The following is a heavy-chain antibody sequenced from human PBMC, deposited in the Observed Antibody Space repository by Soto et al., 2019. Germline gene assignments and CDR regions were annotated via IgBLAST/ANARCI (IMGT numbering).Heavy chain of an antibody. Sequence: QVQLVQSGAEVKKPGSSVKVSCKASGGTFSSYTISWVRQAPGQGLEWRGRIIPILGIANYAQKFQGRVTINAEKSTNTAYMELSSLRSEDTAVYYCARDSATPFDYWGQGPLVTVSS. V-gene: IGHV1-69*08. D-gene: IGHD2-15*01. CDR1: GGTFSSYT. CDR2: IIPILGIA. J-gene: IGHJ4*02. CDR3: ARDSATPFDY.